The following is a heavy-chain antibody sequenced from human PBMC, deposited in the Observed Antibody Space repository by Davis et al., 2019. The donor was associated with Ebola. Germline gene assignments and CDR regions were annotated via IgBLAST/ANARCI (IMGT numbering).Heavy chain of an antibody. D-gene: IGHD3-10*01. Sequence: HTGGSLRLSCAASGFTFSNYRMHWVRQVPGTGLMWVSVIKSDGSSTNYADSVKGRFTISRDNARKSLYLQMNSLRVDDTAVYFCRLGSYHMGDDYWGQGTLVTVSS. CDR3: RLGSYHMGDDY. CDR2: IKSDGSST. CDR1: GFTFSNYR. V-gene: IGHV3-74*01. J-gene: IGHJ4*02.